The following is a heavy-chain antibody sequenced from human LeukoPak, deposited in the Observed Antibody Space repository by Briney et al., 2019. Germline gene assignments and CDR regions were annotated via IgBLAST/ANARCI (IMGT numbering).Heavy chain of an antibody. CDR2: IYYSGST. CDR1: GGSISSGGYY. CDR3: ARAPEYYYDSSGYGPGWFDP. J-gene: IGHJ5*02. V-gene: IGHV4-31*03. D-gene: IGHD3-22*01. Sequence: SETLSLTCTVSGGSISSGGYYWSWIRQHPGTGLEWIGYIYYSGSTYYNPSLKSRVTISVDTSKNQFSLKLSSVTAADTAVYYCARAPEYYYDSSGYGPGWFDPWGQGTLVTVSS.